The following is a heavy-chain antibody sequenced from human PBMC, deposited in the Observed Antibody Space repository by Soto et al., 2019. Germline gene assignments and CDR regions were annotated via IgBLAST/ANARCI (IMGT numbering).Heavy chain of an antibody. CDR1: GFTFSSYG. CDR3: AKVDCGGDCDYYYGMHV. V-gene: IGHV3-30*18. Sequence: LRLSCAASGFTFSSYGMHWVRQAPGKGLEWVAVISYDGSNKYYADSVKGRFTISRDNSKNTLYLQMHSLRAEDTAVYYCAKVDCGGDCDYYYGMHVWGQGTTVTVSS. CDR2: ISYDGSNK. J-gene: IGHJ6*02. D-gene: IGHD2-21*02.